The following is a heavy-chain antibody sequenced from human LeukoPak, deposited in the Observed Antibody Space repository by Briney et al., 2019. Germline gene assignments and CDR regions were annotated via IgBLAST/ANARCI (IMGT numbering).Heavy chain of an antibody. J-gene: IGHJ4*02. D-gene: IGHD3-16*01. Sequence: SETLSLTCTVSGGSISSSSYYWGWIRQPPGKGLEWIGSIYYSGSTYYNPSLKSRVTISVDTSKNQFSLKLSSVTAADTAVYYCARVPRGEYYFDYWGQGTLVTVSS. CDR1: GGSISSSSYY. V-gene: IGHV4-39*07. CDR3: ARVPRGEYYFDY. CDR2: IYYSGST.